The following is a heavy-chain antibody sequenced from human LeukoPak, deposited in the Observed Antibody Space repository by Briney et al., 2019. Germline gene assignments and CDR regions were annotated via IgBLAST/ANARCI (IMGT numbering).Heavy chain of an antibody. CDR1: GFTFSNAW. Sequence: GGSLRLSCAASGFTFSNAWMSWVRQAPGKGLEWVSSISSSSSYIYYADSVKGRFTISRDNAKNSLYLQMNSLRAEDTAVYYCARALREYYYDSSGYSGPFDYWGQGTLVTVSS. J-gene: IGHJ4*02. V-gene: IGHV3-21*01. D-gene: IGHD3-22*01. CDR2: ISSSSSYI. CDR3: ARALREYYYDSSGYSGPFDY.